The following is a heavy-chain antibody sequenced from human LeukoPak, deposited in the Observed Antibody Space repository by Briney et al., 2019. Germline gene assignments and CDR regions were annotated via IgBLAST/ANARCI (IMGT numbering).Heavy chain of an antibody. CDR3: ARGQGSRRFTYYYYYGMDV. J-gene: IGHJ6*02. Sequence: SETLSLTCAVYGGSFSGYYWSWIRQPPGKGLEWIGEINHSGSTNYNPSLKSRVTISVDTSKNPFSLKLSSVTAADTAVYYCARGQGSRRFTYYYYYGMDVWGQGTTVTVSS. CDR2: INHSGST. D-gene: IGHD3-10*01. V-gene: IGHV4-34*01. CDR1: GGSFSGYY.